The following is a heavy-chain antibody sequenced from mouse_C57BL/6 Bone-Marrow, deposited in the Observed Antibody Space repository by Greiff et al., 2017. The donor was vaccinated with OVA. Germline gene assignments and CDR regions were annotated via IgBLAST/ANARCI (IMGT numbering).Heavy chain of an antibody. CDR2: IDPSGSYT. CDR1: GYTFTSYW. V-gene: IGHV1-69*01. D-gene: IGHD2-2*01. Sequence: QVQLQQPGAELVMPGASVKLSCKASGYTFTSYWMHWVKQRPGQGLEWIGEIDPSGSYTNYNQKFKGKSTLTVDKSSSTAYMQLSSLTSEDSAVDYCARHYYGCEGRYLDYWGQGTTLTVSS. CDR3: ARHYYGCEGRYLDY. J-gene: IGHJ2*01.